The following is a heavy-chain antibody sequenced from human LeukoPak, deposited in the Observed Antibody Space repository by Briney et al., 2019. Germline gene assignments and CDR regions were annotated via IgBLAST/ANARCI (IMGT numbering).Heavy chain of an antibody. Sequence: SETLSLTCAVYGGSFSGYYWSWIRRPPGKGLEWIGEINHSGSTNYNPSLKSRVTISVDTSKNQFSLKLSSVTAADTAVYYCARVLDYDILTGLIDYWGQGTLVTVSS. CDR3: ARVLDYDILTGLIDY. CDR2: INHSGST. J-gene: IGHJ4*02. V-gene: IGHV4-34*01. CDR1: GGSFSGYY. D-gene: IGHD3-9*01.